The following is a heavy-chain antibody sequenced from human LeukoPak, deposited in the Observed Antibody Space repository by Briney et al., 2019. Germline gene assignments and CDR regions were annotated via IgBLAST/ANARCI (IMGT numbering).Heavy chain of an antibody. Sequence: PGESLKISCKGSGYSFTSYWIGWVRQMPGKGLEWRGSIYPGDSDTRYSPSFEGPVTISAEKSISTAYLQWSSLKASDTAMYYCARRWYSGYDLHNWFDPWGQGTLVTVSS. CDR2: IYPGDSDT. D-gene: IGHD5-12*01. CDR3: ARRWYSGYDLHNWFDP. V-gene: IGHV5-51*01. J-gene: IGHJ5*02. CDR1: GYSFTSYW.